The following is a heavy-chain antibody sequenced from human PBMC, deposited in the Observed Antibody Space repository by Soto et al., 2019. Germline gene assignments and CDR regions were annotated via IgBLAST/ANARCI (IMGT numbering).Heavy chain of an antibody. Sequence: QVQLVQSGAEVRKPGASVKVSCKPSGYTFHTYYLHWLRQAPGQALGWMGVIHPSGGGTTYAQKCLGRVTVTSDTSTTTVFVELSSLRSDDTAVYDCAGGGHIAVVTASFDNWGQGTLVTVSS. CDR1: GYTFHTYY. CDR2: IHPSGGGT. V-gene: IGHV1-46*02. D-gene: IGHD2-21*02. J-gene: IGHJ4*02. CDR3: AGGGHIAVVTASFDN.